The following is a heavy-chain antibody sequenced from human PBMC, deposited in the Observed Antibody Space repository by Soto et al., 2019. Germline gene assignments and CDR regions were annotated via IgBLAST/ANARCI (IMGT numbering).Heavy chain of an antibody. V-gene: IGHV3-33*01. Sequence: GGSLRLSCAASGFIFSPYGIHWVRQAPGKGLEWVALIRNDGSDKYYAESVTGRFTISRDNSKNTVYLQMNSLRAEDTALYFCARAPRMAPFDIWGQGTMVTDSS. CDR1: GFIFSPYG. CDR2: IRNDGSDK. CDR3: ARAPRMAPFDI. J-gene: IGHJ3*02.